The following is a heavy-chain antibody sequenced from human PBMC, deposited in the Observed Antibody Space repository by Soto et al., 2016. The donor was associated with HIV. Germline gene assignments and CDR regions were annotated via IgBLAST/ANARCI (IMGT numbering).Heavy chain of an antibody. CDR2: ISSSGADT. Sequence: EVQLLESGGGSAQPGGSLRLSCAVSGVTFTSYAMTWVRQVPGKGLEWVSSISSSGADTYYTDSVKGRFTISRDNFKNNLFLQMNNLRAEDTALYYCAAAIGGGGGFLFYWGQGTFVTVSS. D-gene: IGHD3-16*01. CDR1: GVTFTSYA. V-gene: IGHV3-23*01. J-gene: IGHJ4*02. CDR3: AAAIGGGGGFLFY.